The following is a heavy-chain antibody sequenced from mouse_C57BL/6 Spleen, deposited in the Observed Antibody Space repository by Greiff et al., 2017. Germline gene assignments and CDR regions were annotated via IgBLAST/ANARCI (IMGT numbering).Heavy chain of an antibody. CDR2: IDPENGDT. V-gene: IGHV14-4*01. D-gene: IGHD2-12*01. Sequence: EVMLVESGAELVRPGASVKLSCTASGFNIKDDYMHWVKQRPEQGLEWIGWIDPENGDTEYASKFQGKATITADTSSNTAYLQLSSLTSEDTAVYYCTRRGYFDVWGTGTTVTVSS. CDR3: TRRGYFDV. CDR1: GFNIKDDY. J-gene: IGHJ1*03.